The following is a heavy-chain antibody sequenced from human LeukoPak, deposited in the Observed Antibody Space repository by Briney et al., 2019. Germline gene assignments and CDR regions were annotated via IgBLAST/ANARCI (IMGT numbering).Heavy chain of an antibody. Sequence: GGSLRLSCSASGFAFSSFAMHWVRQAPGKGLEYVSVIRSNGENTDYADSVKGRLTISRDNSKNTLYLQMNSLRLEDTAVYYCVKVRVGGGWYGYYFEHWGQGTLVTVSS. V-gene: IGHV3-64D*09. CDR3: VKVRVGGGWYGYYFEH. CDR2: IRSNGENT. J-gene: IGHJ4*02. D-gene: IGHD6-19*01. CDR1: GFAFSSFA.